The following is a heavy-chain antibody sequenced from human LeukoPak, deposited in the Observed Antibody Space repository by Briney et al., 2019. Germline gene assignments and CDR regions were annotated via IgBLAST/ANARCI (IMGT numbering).Heavy chain of an antibody. CDR2: IYSDGSNT. Sequence: GGSLRLSCAASGFTFSSYWIHWVRQAPGKGLMWVSRIYSDGSNTDYADSVKGRFSISRDNAKNTLYLQMNSLRAEDTAVYYCARDSGSYYFDYWGQGTLVTVSS. CDR1: GFTFSSYW. D-gene: IGHD1-26*01. V-gene: IGHV3-74*01. J-gene: IGHJ4*02. CDR3: ARDSGSYYFDY.